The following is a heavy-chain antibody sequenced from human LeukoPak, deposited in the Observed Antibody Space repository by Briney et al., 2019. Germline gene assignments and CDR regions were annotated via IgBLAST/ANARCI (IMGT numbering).Heavy chain of an antibody. J-gene: IGHJ4*02. CDR2: INWNGGST. V-gene: IGHV3-20*04. CDR1: GFTFDDYG. CDR3: AKPTRITIFSAFDY. D-gene: IGHD3-9*01. Sequence: GGSLRLSCAASGFTFDDYGMSWVRQAPGKGLEWVSGINWNGGSTGYADSVKGRFTISRDNSKNTLYLQMNSLRAEDTAVYYCAKPTRITIFSAFDYWGQGTLVTVSS.